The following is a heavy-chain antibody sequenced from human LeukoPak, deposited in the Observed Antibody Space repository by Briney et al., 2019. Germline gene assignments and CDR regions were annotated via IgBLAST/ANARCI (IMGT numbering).Heavy chain of an antibody. J-gene: IGHJ4*02. Sequence: GESLKISCQVSGYSFINYWIGWVRQMPGKGLESMGIIYPADSDTTYSPSFQGQVTISADKSITTAYLQWSSLKASDTAMYYCATPQVSGWNFDYWGQGTLVTVSS. CDR3: ATPQVSGWNFDY. CDR1: GYSFINYW. D-gene: IGHD6-19*01. V-gene: IGHV5-51*01. CDR2: IYPADSDT.